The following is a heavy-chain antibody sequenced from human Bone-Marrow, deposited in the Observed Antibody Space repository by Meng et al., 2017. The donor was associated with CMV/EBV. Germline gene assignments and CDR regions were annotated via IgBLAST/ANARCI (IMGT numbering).Heavy chain of an antibody. J-gene: IGHJ4*02. CDR2: IYYSVTT. Sequence: SETLSLTCTVSGGSISSTSYYWGWIRQPPGNGLEWIGTIYYSVTTYNNPSLKSRVTLAVDTSKNQFSLTLSSVTAADTAVYYCARQPSVGAQYYVDYWGQGTLVTVSS. CDR1: GGSISSTSYY. D-gene: IGHD1-26*01. V-gene: IGHV4-39*01. CDR3: ARQPSVGAQYYVDY.